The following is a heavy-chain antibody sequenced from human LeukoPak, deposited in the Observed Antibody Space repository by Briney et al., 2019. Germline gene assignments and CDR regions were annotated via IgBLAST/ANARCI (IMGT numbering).Heavy chain of an antibody. D-gene: IGHD3-9*01. CDR2: IYYSGSA. CDR1: GGSISSSSYY. CDR3: ARQDRGYDILTGYYGGGVDC. V-gene: IGHV4-39*01. Sequence: PSETLSLTCTVSGGSISSSSYYWGWIRQPPGKGLECIGSIYYSGSAYYNPSLKSLVTISVDTSKNQFSLRLSSVTAADTAVYYCARQDRGYDILTGYYGGGVDCWGQGTLVTVSS. J-gene: IGHJ4*02.